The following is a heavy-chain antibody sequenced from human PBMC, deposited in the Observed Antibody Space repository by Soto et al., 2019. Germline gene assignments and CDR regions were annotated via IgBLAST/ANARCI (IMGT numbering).Heavy chain of an antibody. V-gene: IGHV1-18*01. Sequence: QVHLVQSGAEVKKPGASVKVSCQGSGYAFTTYGITWVRQAPGQGLEWMGWISAHNGNTNYAQKLQGRVTVTRDTSPSTSYIELRSLRYDDTAVYYCARGRYGDYWGQGALVTVSS. CDR1: GYAFTTYG. CDR2: ISAHNGNT. J-gene: IGHJ4*02. D-gene: IGHD1-1*01. CDR3: ARGRYGDY.